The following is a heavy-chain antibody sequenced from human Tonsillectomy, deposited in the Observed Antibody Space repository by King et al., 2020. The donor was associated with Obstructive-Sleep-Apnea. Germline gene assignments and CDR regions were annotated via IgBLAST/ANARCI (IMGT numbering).Heavy chain of an antibody. J-gene: IGHJ4*02. CDR3: ARDNYYKIDY. V-gene: IGHV3-74*01. D-gene: IGHD3-10*01. Sequence: VQLVESGGGLVQSGGSLRLSCAASGFTFSNAWMHWVRQAPGEGLVWVSYINSDGSASNYADSVKGRFTISRDNAKNTVYLQMNSLRDEDTAVYYCARDNYYKIDYWGQGTLVTVSS. CDR1: GFTFSNAW. CDR2: INSDGSAS.